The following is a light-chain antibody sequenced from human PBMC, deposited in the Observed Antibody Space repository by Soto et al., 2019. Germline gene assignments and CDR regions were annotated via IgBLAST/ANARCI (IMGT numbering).Light chain of an antibody. CDR1: QDIRNY. V-gene: IGKV1-33*01. J-gene: IGKJ3*01. CDR2: DAS. CDR3: QQYDNLPGFT. Sequence: DIQMTQSPSSLSASVGDRVTITCQASQDIRNYLNWYQQKPGKAPKLLIYDASNLETGVPSKFSRSGSSTKVSSPISSRQPEDIATYYCQQYDNLPGFTFGPGTKVDIK.